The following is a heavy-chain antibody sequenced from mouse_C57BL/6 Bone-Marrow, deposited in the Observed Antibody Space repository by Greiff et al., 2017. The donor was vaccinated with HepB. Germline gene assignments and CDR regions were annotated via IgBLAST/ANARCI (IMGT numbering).Heavy chain of an antibody. CDR1: GYAFSSYW. V-gene: IGHV1-80*01. Sequence: QVQLQQSGAELVKPGASVKISCKASGYAFSSYWMNWVKQRPGKGLERIGQIYPGDGDTNYNGKFKGKATLTADKSSSTAYMQLSSLTSEDSAVYFCARRDYYGSSYFWYFDVWGTGTTVTVSS. J-gene: IGHJ1*03. CDR2: IYPGDGDT. D-gene: IGHD1-1*01. CDR3: ARRDYYGSSYFWYFDV.